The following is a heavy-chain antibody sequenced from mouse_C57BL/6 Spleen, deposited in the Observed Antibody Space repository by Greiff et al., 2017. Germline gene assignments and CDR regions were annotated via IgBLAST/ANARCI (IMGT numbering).Heavy chain of an antibody. CDR3: ANSTVVSTDFDY. CDR2: IYPGDGDT. CDR1: GYAFSSSW. V-gene: IGHV1-82*01. J-gene: IGHJ2*01. D-gene: IGHD1-1*01. Sequence: QVQLQQSGPELVKPGASVKISCKASGYAFSSSWMNWVKQRPGKGLEWIGRIYPGDGDTNYNGKFKGKATLTADKSSSTAYMQLSSLPSEDSAVYFCANSTVVSTDFDYWGQGTTLTVSS.